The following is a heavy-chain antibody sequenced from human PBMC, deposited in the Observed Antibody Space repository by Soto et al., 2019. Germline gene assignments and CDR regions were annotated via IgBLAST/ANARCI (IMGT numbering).Heavy chain of an antibody. D-gene: IGHD5-12*01. J-gene: IGHJ6*02. Sequence: VQLVESGGGLVQPGGSLRLSCAASGFTFSSYSMNWVRQAPGKGLEWVSYISSSSSTIYYADSVKGRFTISRDNAKNSLYLQMNSLGAEDTAVYYCARADSGYAHGYYYYGMDVWGQGTTVTVSS. CDR2: ISSSSSTI. V-gene: IGHV3-48*01. CDR3: ARADSGYAHGYYYYGMDV. CDR1: GFTFSSYS.